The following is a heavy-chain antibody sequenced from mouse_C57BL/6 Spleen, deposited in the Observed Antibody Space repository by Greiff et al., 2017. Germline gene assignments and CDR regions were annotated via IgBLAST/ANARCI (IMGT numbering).Heavy chain of an antibody. D-gene: IGHD2-3*01. Sequence: VQLQQPGPELVKPGASVKLSCKASGYTFTSYDITWVKQRPGQGLEWIGWIYPRDGRTKYNEKFKGKATLTVDTSSSTAYMELHSLTSEDSAVYFCARGGLLLYFDVWGTGTTVTVSS. CDR1: GYTFTSYD. CDR2: IYPRDGRT. V-gene: IGHV1-85*01. CDR3: ARGGLLLYFDV. J-gene: IGHJ1*03.